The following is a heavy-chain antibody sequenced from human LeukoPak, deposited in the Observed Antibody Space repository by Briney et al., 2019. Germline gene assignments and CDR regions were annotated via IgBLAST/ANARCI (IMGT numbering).Heavy chain of an antibody. Sequence: SETLSLTCTVSGGSISSCYWSWIRQPPGKGLEWIGYIYYSGSTNYNPSLKSRVTISVDTSKNQFSLKLSSVTAADTAVYYCARSRSYYYDSSGYNDAFDIWGQGTMVTVSS. CDR3: ARSRSYYYDSSGYNDAFDI. CDR2: IYYSGST. J-gene: IGHJ3*02. V-gene: IGHV4-59*01. D-gene: IGHD3-22*01. CDR1: GGSISSCY.